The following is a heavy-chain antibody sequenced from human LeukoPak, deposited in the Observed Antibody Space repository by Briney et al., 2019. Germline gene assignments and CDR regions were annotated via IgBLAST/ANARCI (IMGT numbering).Heavy chain of an antibody. CDR1: GFTFSSYA. J-gene: IGHJ4*02. Sequence: PGGSLRLSCAVSGFTFSSYAMHWVRQAPGKGLEWVAVISYDGSNKYYADSMKGRFTISRDNSKMFLQLNSLTTEDTAVYYCAKGKNRYTSGLRVHFSFDYWGQGTLVTVSS. V-gene: IGHV3-30-3*01. D-gene: IGHD6-19*01. CDR3: AKGKNRYTSGLRVHFSFDY. CDR2: ISYDGSNK.